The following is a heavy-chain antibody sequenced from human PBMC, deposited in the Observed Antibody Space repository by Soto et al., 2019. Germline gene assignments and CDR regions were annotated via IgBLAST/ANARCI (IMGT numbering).Heavy chain of an antibody. J-gene: IGHJ4*02. V-gene: IGHV4-31*03. Sequence: QVQLQESGPGLVKPSQTLSLTCNVSGGSITSHTHYWSWIRQHPGKGLEWIGNIHFRGTTYYNPSRESRVFISVGTAQNQFSLRLTSVTAADTAVYFCATYDYSDFYFDQWGQGTPVSVSS. D-gene: IGHD4-17*01. CDR1: GGSITSHTHY. CDR2: IHFRGTT. CDR3: ATYDYSDFYFDQ.